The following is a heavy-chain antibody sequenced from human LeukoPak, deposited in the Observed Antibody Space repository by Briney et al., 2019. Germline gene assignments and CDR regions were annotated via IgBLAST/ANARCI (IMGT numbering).Heavy chain of an antibody. J-gene: IGHJ6*03. D-gene: IGHD6-6*01. CDR3: ATYSSSSADYYYYMDV. CDR2: ISSSGSTI. CDR1: GFTFSSYE. V-gene: IGHV3-48*03. Sequence: PGGSLRLSCAASGFTFSSYEMNWVRQAPGKGLEWVSYISSSGSTIYYADSVKGRFTISRDNAKNTLYLQMNSLRAEDTAVYYCATYSSSSADYYYYMDVWGKGTTVTVSS.